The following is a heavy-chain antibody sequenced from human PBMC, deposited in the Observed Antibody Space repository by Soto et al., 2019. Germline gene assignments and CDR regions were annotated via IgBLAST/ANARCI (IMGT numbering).Heavy chain of an antibody. J-gene: IGHJ4*02. CDR2: INANSGGT. D-gene: IGHD6-13*01. Sequence: ASVKVSCKASGYTFTDYYMHWVRQAPGQGLEWMGWINANSGGTNYLQKFQGRVTLTRDTSISTVYMELSSLRSDDTAVYYCASGASSNWPDFWGRGTLVTVSS. CDR3: ASGASSNWPDF. V-gene: IGHV1-2*02. CDR1: GYTFTDYY.